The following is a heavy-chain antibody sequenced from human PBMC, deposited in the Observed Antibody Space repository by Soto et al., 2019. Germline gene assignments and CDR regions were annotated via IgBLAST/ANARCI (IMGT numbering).Heavy chain of an antibody. CDR2: IWYDGNNK. Sequence: PGGSLRLSCAASGFIFSNYGMHWVRQAPGKGLEWLAVIWYDGNNKYYADSVKGRFTIPRDNSNNTLYMQMTSLRADDTAVYYCARGLHSLFDYWGQGTLVTVSS. CDR1: GFIFSNYG. CDR3: ARGLHSLFDY. J-gene: IGHJ4*02. D-gene: IGHD2-21*01. V-gene: IGHV3-33*01.